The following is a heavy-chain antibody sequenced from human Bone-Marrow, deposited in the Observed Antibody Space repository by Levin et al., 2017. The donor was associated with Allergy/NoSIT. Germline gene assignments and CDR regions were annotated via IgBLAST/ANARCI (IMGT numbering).Heavy chain of an antibody. CDR1: GFNLNSYD. CDR3: VASKVTVPYGMDV. Sequence: GGSLRLSCAASGFNLNSYDMNWVRQAPGKGLEWISYISSSGYTVYQADSMKGRFTISRDNAKNSLSLQMNGLRADDTAVYYCVASKVTVPYGMDVWGQGTTVTVSS. D-gene: IGHD4-11*01. V-gene: IGHV3-48*03. CDR2: ISSSGYTV. J-gene: IGHJ6*02.